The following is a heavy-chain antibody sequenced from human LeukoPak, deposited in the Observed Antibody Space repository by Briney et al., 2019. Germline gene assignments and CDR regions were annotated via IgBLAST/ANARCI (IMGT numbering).Heavy chain of an antibody. Sequence: GESLKISCKGSGYSFTSYWIGWVRQMPGKGLEWMGIIYPGDSDTRYSPSFQGQVTISADKSISTAYLQWSSLKASDTAMYYCARQYCSSTSCYYSDYWGQGTLVTVSS. J-gene: IGHJ4*02. D-gene: IGHD2-2*01. CDR1: GYSFTSYW. CDR3: ARQYCSSTSCYYSDY. CDR2: IYPGDSDT. V-gene: IGHV5-51*01.